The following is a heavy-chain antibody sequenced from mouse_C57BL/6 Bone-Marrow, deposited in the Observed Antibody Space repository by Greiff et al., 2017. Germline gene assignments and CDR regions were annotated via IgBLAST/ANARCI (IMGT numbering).Heavy chain of an antibody. Sequence: LQESGAELVRPGASVTLSCKASGYTFTDYEMHWVKQTPVHGLEWIGAIDPETGGTAYNQKFKGKAILTADKSSSPAYMELRSLTSEDSAVYYGTDYYNGSSAWFAYWGQGTLVTVSA. J-gene: IGHJ3*01. CDR1: GYTFTDYE. V-gene: IGHV1-15*01. D-gene: IGHD1-1*01. CDR3: TDYYNGSSAWFAY. CDR2: IDPETGGT.